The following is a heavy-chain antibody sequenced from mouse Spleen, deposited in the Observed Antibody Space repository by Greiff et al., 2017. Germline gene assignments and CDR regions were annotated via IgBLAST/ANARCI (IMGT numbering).Heavy chain of an antibody. D-gene: IGHD1-1*01. CDR1: GFTFSSYG. CDR3: ARRTLLYWYFDV. J-gene: IGHJ1*03. Sequence: EVQGVESGGDLVKPGGSLKLSCAASGFTFSSYGMSWVRQTPDKRLEWVATISSGGSYTYYPDSVKGRFTISRDNAKNTLYLQMSSLKSEDTAMYYCARRTLLYWYFDVWGTGTTVTVSS. V-gene: IGHV5-6*01. CDR2: ISSGGSYT.